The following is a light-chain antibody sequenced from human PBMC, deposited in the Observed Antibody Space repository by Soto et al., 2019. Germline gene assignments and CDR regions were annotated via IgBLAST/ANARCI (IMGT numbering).Light chain of an antibody. CDR3: QHRSKYPVS. CDR1: QSVSSSY. J-gene: IGKJ5*01. CDR2: GAS. Sequence: IVLTHSQGNLSLSPWQRSLLSSTFSQSVSSSYLAWYQQKPGQAPRLLIYGASSRATGIPDRFSGSGSGTDFTLTISRLEPEDFAVYYCQHRSKYPVSFGQGTQVEMK. V-gene: IGKV3-20*01.